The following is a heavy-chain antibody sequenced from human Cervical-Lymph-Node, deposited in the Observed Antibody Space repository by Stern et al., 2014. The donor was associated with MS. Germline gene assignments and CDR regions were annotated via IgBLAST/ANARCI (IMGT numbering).Heavy chain of an antibody. CDR3: ARTYVRAFDY. D-gene: IGHD3-16*01. Sequence: VQLVESGSEVKKPGASVKVSCKASGYTFTNYGITWVRQAPGRGLEWMGWISAYNGDTNYAQNLQGRVTMTTDTSMTTAYMELRSLRSDDTAVYCCARTYVRAFDYWGQGSLVTVSS. CDR1: GYTFTNYG. V-gene: IGHV1-18*01. J-gene: IGHJ4*02. CDR2: ISAYNGDT.